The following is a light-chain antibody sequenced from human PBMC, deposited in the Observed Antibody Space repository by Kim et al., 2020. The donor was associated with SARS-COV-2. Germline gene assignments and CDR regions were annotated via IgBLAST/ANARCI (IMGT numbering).Light chain of an antibody. Sequence: SSELTQDPAVSVALGQTVRITCQGDSLRSYYASWYQQKPGQAPVLVIYGKNTRPSGIPDRFSGSSSGNTASLTITGAQAEDEADYYCNSRDSSTKPWLFGGGTPLTVL. CDR1: SLRSYY. J-gene: IGLJ3*02. V-gene: IGLV3-19*01. CDR2: GKN. CDR3: NSRDSSTKPWL.